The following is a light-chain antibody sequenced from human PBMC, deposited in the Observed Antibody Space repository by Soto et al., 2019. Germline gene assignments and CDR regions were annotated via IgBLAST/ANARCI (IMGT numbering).Light chain of an antibody. CDR2: DAS. Sequence: TLSLSPGERATLSCRATQSVRSSLAWYLQHPGQAPRLLIYDASKRATGIPARFSGSGSGTDFTLTISSLEPKDLAVYYCQQRSNWPGTFGQGTKVDIK. V-gene: IGKV3-11*01. CDR3: QQRSNWPGT. CDR1: QSVRSS. J-gene: IGKJ1*01.